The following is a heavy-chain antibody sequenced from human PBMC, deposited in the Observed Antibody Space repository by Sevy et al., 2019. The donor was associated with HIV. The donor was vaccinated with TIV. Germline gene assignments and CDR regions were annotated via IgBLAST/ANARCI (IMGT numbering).Heavy chain of an antibody. V-gene: IGHV1-69*13. CDR1: GGTFSSYA. D-gene: IGHD1-26*01. CDR3: ARSSDGTYYFDY. Sequence: ASVKVSCKASGGTFSSYAISWVRQAPGQGLEWMGGIIPIFGTANYAPKFQGRVTITADESTSTAYMELSSLRSEDTAVYYCARSSDGTYYFDYWGQGTLVTVSS. J-gene: IGHJ4*02. CDR2: IIPIFGTA.